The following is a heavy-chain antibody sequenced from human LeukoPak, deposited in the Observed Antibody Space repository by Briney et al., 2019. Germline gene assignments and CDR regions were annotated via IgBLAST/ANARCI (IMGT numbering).Heavy chain of an antibody. CDR1: GLSLSTYG. Sequence: GGFLRLSCVVSGLSLSTYGMSWVRQAPGKGLEWVSSISGSGSTYYEDSMKGRFTISRDDSNNTLFLQMNGLRAEDTAIYYCAKPTNYYDNSGYIYVGGGDWFFDLWGRGTLVIVST. CDR3: AKPTNYYDNSGYIYVGGGDWFFDL. D-gene: IGHD3-22*01. V-gene: IGHV3-23*01. CDR2: ISGSGST. J-gene: IGHJ2*01.